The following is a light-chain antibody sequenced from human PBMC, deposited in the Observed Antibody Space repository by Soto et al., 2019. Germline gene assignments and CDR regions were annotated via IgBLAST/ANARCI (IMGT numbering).Light chain of an antibody. J-gene: IGLJ2*01. CDR1: SSDVGGYNY. V-gene: IGLV2-14*01. Sequence: QSALTQPASVSGSPGQSITISCTGTSSDVGGYNYVSWYQQHPGKAPKLMIYDVSNRPSGVSNRFSGSKSGNMASLTISGLQAEDEADYYCSSYTSSRDVVFGGGTKLTVL. CDR2: DVS. CDR3: SSYTSSRDVV.